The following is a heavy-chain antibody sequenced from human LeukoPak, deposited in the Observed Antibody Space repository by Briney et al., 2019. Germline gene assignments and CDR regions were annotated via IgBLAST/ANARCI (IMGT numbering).Heavy chain of an antibody. V-gene: IGHV3-21*01. CDR3: AMKGSGLVHY. CDR2: ISSSSSYI. CDR1: GFTFGSYS. J-gene: IGHJ4*02. D-gene: IGHD3-10*01. Sequence: GGSLRLSCAASGFTFGSYSMNWVRQAPGKGLEWVSSISSSSSYIYYADSVKGRFTISRDNAKNSLYLQMNSLRAEDTAVYYCAMKGSGLVHYWGQGTLVTISS.